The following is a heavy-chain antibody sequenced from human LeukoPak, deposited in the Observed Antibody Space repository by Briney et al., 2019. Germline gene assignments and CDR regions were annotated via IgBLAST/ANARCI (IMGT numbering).Heavy chain of an antibody. CDR2: IYYSGST. CDR1: GGSISSYY. V-gene: IGHV4-59*08. Sequence: SETLSLTCTVSGGSISSYYWSWIRQPPGKGLEWIGYIYYSGSTNYNPSLKSRVTISVDTSKNQFSLKLSSVTAADTAVYYCASMNYYVPTNGMDVWGQGTTVTVSS. J-gene: IGHJ6*02. CDR3: ASMNYYVPTNGMDV. D-gene: IGHD3-10*02.